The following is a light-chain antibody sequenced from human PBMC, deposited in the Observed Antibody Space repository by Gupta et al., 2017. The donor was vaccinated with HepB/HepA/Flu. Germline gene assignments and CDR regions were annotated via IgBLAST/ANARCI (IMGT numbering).Light chain of an antibody. CDR2: DVT. J-gene: IGLJ2*01. CDR1: RSDVGGYNY. CDR3: SSYTRTITPV. Sequence: SALPHPAPVSGSPGQSIPISCTGTRSDVGGYNYGSWYQQFPGKAPKLLIYDVTSRPSGVSSRFSGSKSGNTASLTISGLQAEDEADYYCSSYTRTITPVFGGGTKLTVL. V-gene: IGLV2-14*01.